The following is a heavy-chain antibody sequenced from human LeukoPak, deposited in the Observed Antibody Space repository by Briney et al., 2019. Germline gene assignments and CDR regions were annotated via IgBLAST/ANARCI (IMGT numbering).Heavy chain of an antibody. CDR2: ISSSSSYI. CDR1: GFTFSSYS. J-gene: IGHJ6*03. Sequence: PGGSLRLSCAASGFTFSSYSMNWVRQAPGKGLEWVSSISSSSSYIYYADSVRGRFTISRDNAKNSLYLQMNSLRAEDTAVYYCARDATITSYYMDVWGKGTTVTVSS. D-gene: IGHD5-12*01. CDR3: ARDATITSYYMDV. V-gene: IGHV3-21*01.